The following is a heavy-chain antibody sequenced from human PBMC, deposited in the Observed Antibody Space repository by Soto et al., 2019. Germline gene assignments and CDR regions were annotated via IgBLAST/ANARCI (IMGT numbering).Heavy chain of an antibody. J-gene: IGHJ4*02. D-gene: IGHD1-1*01. CDR2: ISAYNGNT. CDR1: GYTFTSYG. CDR3: ATSKKKLDLDY. Sequence: ASVKGSCKASGYTFTSYGISWVRQAPGQGLEWMGWISAYNGNTNYAQKLQGRVTMTTDTSTSTAYMELRSLRSDDTAVYYCATSKKKLDLDYWGQGTLVTVSS. V-gene: IGHV1-18*01.